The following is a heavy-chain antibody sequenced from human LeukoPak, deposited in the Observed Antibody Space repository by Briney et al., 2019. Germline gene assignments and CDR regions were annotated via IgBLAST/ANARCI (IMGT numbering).Heavy chain of an antibody. CDR3: ARRSLGQQLVRGGWFDP. J-gene: IGHJ5*02. D-gene: IGHD6-13*01. Sequence: SETLSLTCSVSGASISGFYWSWLRQAPGKGLEWIGFLHRSASATYNPSLESRVTTSMDTSKNQFSLKLSSVTAADTAVYYCARRSLGQQLVRGGWFDPWGQGTLVTVSS. CDR2: LHRSASA. CDR1: GASISGFY. V-gene: IGHV4-59*08.